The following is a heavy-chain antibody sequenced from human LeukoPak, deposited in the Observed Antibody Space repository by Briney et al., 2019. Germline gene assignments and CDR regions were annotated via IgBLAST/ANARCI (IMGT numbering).Heavy chain of an antibody. D-gene: IGHD3-10*01. CDR3: ANGLRVRGYSSPAY. Sequence: PGGSLRLSCAASGFTFSSYGMHWVRQAPGKGLEWVAFIRHDGSNKYYAASVKGRFTISRDNSKNTLYLQMNSLRAEDTAVYYCANGLRVRGYSSPAYWGQGTLVTVSS. J-gene: IGHJ4*02. V-gene: IGHV3-30*02. CDR2: IRHDGSNK. CDR1: GFTFSSYG.